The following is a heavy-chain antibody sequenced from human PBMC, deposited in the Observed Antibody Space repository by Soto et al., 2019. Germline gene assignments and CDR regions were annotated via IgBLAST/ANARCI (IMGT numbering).Heavy chain of an antibody. V-gene: IGHV6-1*01. CDR3: ARAGDYDSWSGYTSQYYYYGMDV. CDR2: TYYRSKWYN. J-gene: IGHJ6*02. CDR1: GDRVSSNRAA. Sequence: SQTLSLTCAISGDRVSSNRAAWNWIRQSPSRGLEWLGRTYYRSKWYNDYAVSVKSRMTINPDTSKNQFSLQLNSVTPEDTAVYYCARAGDYDSWSGYTSQYYYYGMDVWGQGTMVTVSS. D-gene: IGHD3-3*01.